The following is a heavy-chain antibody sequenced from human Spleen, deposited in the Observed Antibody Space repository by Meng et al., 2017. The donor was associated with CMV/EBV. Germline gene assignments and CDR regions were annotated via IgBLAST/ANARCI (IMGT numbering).Heavy chain of an antibody. CDR2: IIPIIDIA. J-gene: IGHJ3*02. D-gene: IGHD2-2*01. Sequence: TFTSYAFNWVRQAPGQGLEWMGGIIPIIDIANYAQKFQGRITITADKSTSTAYVELTSLKSEDTAFYYCARDRRVPAALDHDAFDIWGQGTMVTVSS. CDR1: TFTSYA. V-gene: IGHV1-69*10. CDR3: ARDRRVPAALDHDAFDI.